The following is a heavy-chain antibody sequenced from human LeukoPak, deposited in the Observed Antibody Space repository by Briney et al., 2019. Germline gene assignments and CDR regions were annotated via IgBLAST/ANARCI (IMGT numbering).Heavy chain of an antibody. J-gene: IGHJ4*02. Sequence: GASVKVSCKASGYTFTGYYMHWVRQAPGQGLEWMEWINPNSGGTNYAQKFQGRVTMTRDTSISTAYMELSRLRSDDTAVYYCAREDYGSGSFDYWGQGTLVTVSS. CDR3: AREDYGSGSFDY. CDR1: GYTFTGYY. CDR2: INPNSGGT. D-gene: IGHD3-10*01. V-gene: IGHV1-2*02.